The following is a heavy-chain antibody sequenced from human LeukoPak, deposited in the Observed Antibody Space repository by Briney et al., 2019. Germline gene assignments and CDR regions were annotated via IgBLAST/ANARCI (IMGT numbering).Heavy chain of an antibody. J-gene: IGHJ4*02. CDR3: AKDRDFWSGKAFDY. Sequence: GGSLRLSCAASGFTFSSYGMHWVRQAPGKGLEWVAVIWLDGGNKYYADSVKGRFTVSRDNSKNTLYLQMNSLRAEDTAVYYCAKDRDFWSGKAFDYWGQGTLVTVSS. D-gene: IGHD3-3*01. CDR2: IWLDGGNK. V-gene: IGHV3-33*06. CDR1: GFTFSSYG.